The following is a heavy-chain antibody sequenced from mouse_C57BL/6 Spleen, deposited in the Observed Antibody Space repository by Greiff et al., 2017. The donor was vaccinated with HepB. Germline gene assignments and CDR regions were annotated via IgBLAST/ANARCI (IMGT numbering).Heavy chain of an antibody. V-gene: IGHV1-22*01. CDR2: SNPNNGGT. CDR3: ARWATVVGPNY. Sequence: EVQLQQSGPELVKPGASVKMSCKASGYTFTDYNMHWVKQSHGKSLEWIGYSNPNNGGTSYNQKFKGKATLTVNKSSSTAYMELRSLTSEDSAVYYCARWATVVGPNYWGQGTTLTVSS. D-gene: IGHD1-1*01. CDR1: GYTFTDYN. J-gene: IGHJ2*01.